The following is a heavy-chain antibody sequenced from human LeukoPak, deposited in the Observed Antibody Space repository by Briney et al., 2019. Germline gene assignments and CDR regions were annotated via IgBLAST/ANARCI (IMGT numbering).Heavy chain of an antibody. CDR1: GGSISSSSYY. CDR2: IYYSGST. CDR3: ARQSYDFWSGSDR. D-gene: IGHD3-3*01. Sequence: PSETLSLTCTVSGGSISSSSYYWGWIRQPPGKGLEWIGSIYYSGSTYYNPSLKSRVTISVDTSKNQFSLKLSSVTAADTAVYYCARQSYDFWSGSDRWGQGTLVTVPS. J-gene: IGHJ4*02. V-gene: IGHV4-39*01.